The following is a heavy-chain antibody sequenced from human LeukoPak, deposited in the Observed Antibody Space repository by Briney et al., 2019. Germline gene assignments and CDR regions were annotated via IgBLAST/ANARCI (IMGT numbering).Heavy chain of an antibody. CDR1: GGSISSYY. V-gene: IGHV4-59*01. Sequence: SETLSLTCTVSGGSISSYYWSWIRQPPGKGLEWIGYISYSGNTNYNPSLKSRVTISVDTSKNQFSLKLSSVTAADTAVYYCATRSTGVAATFDCWGQGALVTVSS. D-gene: IGHD2-15*01. CDR2: ISYSGNT. CDR3: ATRSTGVAATFDC. J-gene: IGHJ4*02.